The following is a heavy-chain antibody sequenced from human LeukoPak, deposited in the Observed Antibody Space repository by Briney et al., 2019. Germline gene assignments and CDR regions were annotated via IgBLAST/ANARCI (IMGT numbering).Heavy chain of an antibody. J-gene: IGHJ4*02. CDR2: ISAGNGNT. D-gene: IGHD1-26*01. CDR1: GYIFTSYG. V-gene: IGHV1-3*01. CDR3: ARDSGSGNNDY. Sequence: ASVRVSCKAAGYIFTSYGIDWVRQATGQRLEWMGWISAGNGNTKYSQNFQGRVTFISNTSATTAFMELSSLRSEDAAVYYCARDSGSGNNDYWGQGTLVTVSS.